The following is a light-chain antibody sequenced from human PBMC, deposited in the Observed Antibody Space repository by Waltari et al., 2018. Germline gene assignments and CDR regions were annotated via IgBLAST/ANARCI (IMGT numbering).Light chain of an antibody. Sequence: DIVLTQSPGTLSLSPGERATLSCRASQSVSSSYLAWYQQKPGQPPRLLIYGTSTRATGIPARFSGSGSGTEFTLTITSLQSEDFAVYYCQQYNNWPVTFGQGTKVEVK. V-gene: IGKV3-15*01. CDR2: GTS. J-gene: IGKJ1*01. CDR1: QSVSSSY. CDR3: QQYNNWPVT.